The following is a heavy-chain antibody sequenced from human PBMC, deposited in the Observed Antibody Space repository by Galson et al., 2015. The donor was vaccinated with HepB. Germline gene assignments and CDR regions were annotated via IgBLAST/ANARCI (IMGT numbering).Heavy chain of an antibody. Sequence: SLRLSCAASGFTFSSYGMHWVRQAPGKGLEWVAVISYDGSNKYYADSVKGRFTISRDNSKNTLYLQMNSLRAEDTAVYYCAKDAGIADYYYGMDVWGQGTTVTVSS. CDR3: AKDAGIADYYYGMDV. CDR1: GFTFSSYG. V-gene: IGHV3-30*18. D-gene: IGHD2-21*01. J-gene: IGHJ6*02. CDR2: ISYDGSNK.